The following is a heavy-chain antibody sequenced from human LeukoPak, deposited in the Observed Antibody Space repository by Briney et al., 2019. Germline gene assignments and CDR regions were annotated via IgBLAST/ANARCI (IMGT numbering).Heavy chain of an antibody. Sequence: ASVKVSCKASGGTFSNYAIIWARQAPGQGLEWMGGIIPIFGTANYAQKFQGRVTITADESTSTAYMELSSLRSEDTAVYYCARDQRIFGVVIGFDYWGQGTLVTVSS. CDR3: ARDQRIFGVVIGFDY. D-gene: IGHD3-3*01. V-gene: IGHV1-69*13. CDR2: IIPIFGTA. CDR1: GGTFSNYA. J-gene: IGHJ4*02.